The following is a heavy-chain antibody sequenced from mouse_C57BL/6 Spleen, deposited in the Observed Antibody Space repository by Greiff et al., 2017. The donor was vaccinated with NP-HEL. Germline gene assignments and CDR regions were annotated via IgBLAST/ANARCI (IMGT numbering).Heavy chain of an antibody. D-gene: IGHD6-1*01. CDR3: ARSPADCAMDY. CDR2: IYPGSGST. Sequence: QVQLKQPGAELVKPGASVKMSCKASGYTFTSYWITWVKQRPGQGLEWIGDIYPGSGSTNYNEKFKSKATLTVDTSSSTAYMQLSSLTSEDSAVYYCARSPADCAMDYWGQGTSVTVSS. CDR1: GYTFTSYW. J-gene: IGHJ4*01. V-gene: IGHV1-55*01.